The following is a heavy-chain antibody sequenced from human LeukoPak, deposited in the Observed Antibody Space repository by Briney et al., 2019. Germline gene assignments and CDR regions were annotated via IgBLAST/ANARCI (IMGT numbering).Heavy chain of an antibody. J-gene: IGHJ6*03. D-gene: IGHD3-3*01. CDR2: VDPEDGET. Sequence: ASVKVSCKVSGYTFTDYYMHWVQQAPGKGLEWMGLVDPEDGETIYAEKFQGRVTITADASTGTAYMELSSLRSEDTAAYYCATGYDFWSGFRYYMDVWGKGATVTVSS. CDR3: ATGYDFWSGFRYYMDV. CDR1: GYTFTDYY. V-gene: IGHV1-69-2*01.